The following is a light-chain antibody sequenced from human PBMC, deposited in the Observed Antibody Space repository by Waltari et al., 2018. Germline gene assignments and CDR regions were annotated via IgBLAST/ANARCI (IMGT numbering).Light chain of an antibody. Sequence: QSVLTQPPSVPAASGQNISISCSGSTPTIGRRSVSWFLQLPGTAPKLRIFNDNERPSEIPARFSGSRSVPSATLHITGLQSGDEADYYCASWDSSLFAGVFGGGTKLTVL. CDR3: ASWDSSLFAGV. CDR2: NDN. CDR1: TPTIGRRS. J-gene: IGLJ3*02. V-gene: IGLV1-51*01.